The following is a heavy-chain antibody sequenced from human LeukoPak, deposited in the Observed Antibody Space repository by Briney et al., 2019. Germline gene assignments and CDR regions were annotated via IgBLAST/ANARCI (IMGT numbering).Heavy chain of an antibody. D-gene: IGHD1-7*01. V-gene: IGHV4-34*01. CDR3: ARGTGTEGWFDP. CDR1: GGSFSGCY. CDR2: INHSGST. Sequence: SETLSLTCAVYGGSFSGCYWSWIRQPPGKGLEWIGEINHSGSTNYNPSLKSRVTISVDTSKNQFSLKLSSVTAADTAVYYCARGTGTEGWFDPWGQGTLVTVSS. J-gene: IGHJ5*02.